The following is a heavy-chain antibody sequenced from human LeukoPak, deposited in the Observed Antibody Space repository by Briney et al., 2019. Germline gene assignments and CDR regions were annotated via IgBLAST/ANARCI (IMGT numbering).Heavy chain of an antibody. J-gene: IGHJ4*02. V-gene: IGHV3-48*03. CDR3: AGQSGYRYGQRGY. D-gene: IGHD5-18*01. CDR1: GFTFSSYE. CDR2: ISSSGSTI. Sequence: GGSLRLSCAASGFTFSSYEMNWVRQVPGKGLEWFSYISSSGSTIYYADSVKGRFTISRDNAKNSLCLQMNSLRVEDTAVYYCAGQSGYRYGQRGYWGQGALVTVSS.